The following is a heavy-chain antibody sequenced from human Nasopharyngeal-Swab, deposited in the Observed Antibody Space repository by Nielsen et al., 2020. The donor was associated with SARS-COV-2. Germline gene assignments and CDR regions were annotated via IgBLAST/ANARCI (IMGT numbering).Heavy chain of an antibody. J-gene: IGHJ5*02. Sequence: LRLSCAVSGGSISSGGYSWSWIRQPPGKGLEWIGYIYHSGSTYYNPSLKSRVTISVDRSKNQFSLKLSSVTAADTAVYYCARGVGAFYYGSGSYGPGWFDPWGQGTLVTVSS. CDR3: ARGVGAFYYGSGSYGPGWFDP. D-gene: IGHD3-10*01. CDR2: IYHSGST. V-gene: IGHV4-30-2*01. CDR1: GGSISSGGYS.